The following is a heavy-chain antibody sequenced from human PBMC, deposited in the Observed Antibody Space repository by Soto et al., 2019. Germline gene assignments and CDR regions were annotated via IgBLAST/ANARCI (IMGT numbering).Heavy chain of an antibody. CDR1: GFSVSATKY. CDR3: ARANDLNAFDM. Sequence: EVQLVESGGGLVQPGGSLRLSCVASGFSVSATKYMNWLRQAPDKGLEWVSVIYSSGTYSYADSVKGRFTISRHDSKNTLYLQMDSLRPEDTAVYFCARANDLNAFDMWGQGTMVTVSS. CDR2: IYSSGTY. V-gene: IGHV3-53*04. J-gene: IGHJ3*02.